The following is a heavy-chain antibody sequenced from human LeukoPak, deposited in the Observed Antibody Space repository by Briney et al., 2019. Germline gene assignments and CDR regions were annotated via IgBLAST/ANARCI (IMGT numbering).Heavy chain of an antibody. CDR2: ISGDSRYI. Sequence: GGSLRLSCAASGFTFSSYTINWVRQAPGKGLEWVSAISGDSRYIYYADSVKGRFTISRDNAKNSLYLQMNNLRVEDAAVYYCARDGVAAAGTVPDYWGQGALVTVSS. D-gene: IGHD6-13*01. J-gene: IGHJ4*02. CDR1: GFTFSSYT. CDR3: ARDGVAAAGTVPDY. V-gene: IGHV3-21*01.